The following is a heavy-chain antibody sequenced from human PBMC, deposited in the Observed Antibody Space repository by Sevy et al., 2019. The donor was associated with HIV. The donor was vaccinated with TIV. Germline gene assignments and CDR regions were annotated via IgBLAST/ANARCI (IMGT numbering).Heavy chain of an antibody. Sequence: SETLSLTCTVSGGSISRGSYYWSWIRQPAGKGLEWIGRIYTSGDTNYNTSLKSRVTISVDTSKNLFSLKLTSVTAADTALYFCARGFSGSPDAFDIWGQGTMLTVSS. J-gene: IGHJ3*02. D-gene: IGHD5-12*01. V-gene: IGHV4-61*02. CDR2: IYTSGDT. CDR3: ARGFSGSPDAFDI. CDR1: GGSISRGSYY.